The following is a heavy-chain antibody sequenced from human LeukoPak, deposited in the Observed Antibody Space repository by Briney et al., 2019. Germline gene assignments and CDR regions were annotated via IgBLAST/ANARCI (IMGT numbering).Heavy chain of an antibody. V-gene: IGHV4-38-2*01. CDR3: ARLYLRDHCSSTSCYGLYFDY. CDR1: GYSITSGYY. Sequence: SESLSLTCAVSGYSITSGYYWGWIRQPPGKGLEWIGSIYHSGSTYYNPSLKTRVTISVDTSKNQFSLKLSSVTAADTAVYYCARLYLRDHCSSTSCYGLYFDYWGQGTLVTVSS. CDR2: IYHSGST. D-gene: IGHD2-2*01. J-gene: IGHJ4*02.